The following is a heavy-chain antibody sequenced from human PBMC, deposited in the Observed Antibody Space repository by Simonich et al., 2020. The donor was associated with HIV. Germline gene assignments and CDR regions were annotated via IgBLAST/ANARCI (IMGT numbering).Heavy chain of an antibody. CDR1: GDSISSYNW. CDR2: IYHSGSSGST. Sequence: QVQLQESGPGLVKPSGTLSLTCGVSGDSISSYNWWSWVRQPPGKGLEWIGEIYHSGSSGSTNYNPSLKSRVTISVDTSKNQFSLKLSSVTAADTAVYYCARHGEYSYGPYFDYWGQGTLVTVSS. J-gene: IGHJ4*02. D-gene: IGHD5-18*01. CDR3: ARHGEYSYGPYFDY. V-gene: IGHV4-4*02.